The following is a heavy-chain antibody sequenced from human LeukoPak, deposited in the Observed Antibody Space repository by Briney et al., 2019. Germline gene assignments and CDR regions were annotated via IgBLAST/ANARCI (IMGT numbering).Heavy chain of an antibody. CDR3: TRHDTMPGIQH. CDR2: IRSKANSYAT. V-gene: IGHV3-73*01. J-gene: IGHJ1*01. CDR1: GFTFSSYG. Sequence: GGSMRLASAAYGFTFSSYGMHWVRQASGKGLEWVGRIRSKANSYATAYAASVKGRVTISRDDSKNTAYLQMNSLKTEDTAVYYCTRHDTMPGIQHWGQGTLVTVSS. D-gene: IGHD2-2*01.